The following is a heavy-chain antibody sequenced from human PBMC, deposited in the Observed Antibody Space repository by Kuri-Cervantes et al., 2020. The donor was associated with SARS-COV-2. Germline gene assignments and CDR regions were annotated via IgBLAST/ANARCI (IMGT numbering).Heavy chain of an antibody. CDR2: ISGSGGST. J-gene: IGHJ4*02. Sequence: GGSLRLSCAASGFTFSSYAMSWVRQAPGKGLEWVSAISGSGGSTYYADSVKGRFTISRDNSKNTLYLQMNSLRAEDTALYYCGRHNFYESPAYSPFDYWGQGALVTVSS. V-gene: IGHV3-23*01. CDR3: GRHNFYESPAYSPFDY. CDR1: GFTFSSYA. D-gene: IGHD3-22*01.